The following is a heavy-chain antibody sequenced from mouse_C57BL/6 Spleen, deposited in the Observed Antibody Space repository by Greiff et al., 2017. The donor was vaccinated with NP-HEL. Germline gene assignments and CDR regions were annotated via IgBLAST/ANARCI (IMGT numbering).Heavy chain of an antibody. V-gene: IGHV1-22*01. CDR2: INPNNGGT. D-gene: IGHD1-1*01. J-gene: IGHJ2*01. CDR1: GYTFTDYN. CDR3: ARGGGYYGTFDY. Sequence: VQLKQSGPELVKPGASVKMSCKASGYTFTDYNMHWVKQSHGKSLEWIGYINPNNGGTSYNQKFKGKATLTVNKSSSTAYMELRSLTSEDSAVYYCARGGGYYGTFDYWGQGTTLTVSS.